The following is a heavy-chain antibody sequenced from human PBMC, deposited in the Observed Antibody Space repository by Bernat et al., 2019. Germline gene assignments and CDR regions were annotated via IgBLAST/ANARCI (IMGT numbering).Heavy chain of an antibody. CDR2: ISYDGSNK. D-gene: IGHD3-10*01. J-gene: IGHJ4*02. CDR1: GFTFSSYG. CDR3: AKSRSGPRGYYFDY. Sequence: QVQLVESGGGVVQPGRSLRLSCAASGFTFSSYGMHWVRQAPGKGLEWVAVISYDGSNKYYADSVKGRFTISRDNSKNTLHLQMNSLRAEDTAVYYCAKSRSGPRGYYFDYWGQGTLVTVSS. V-gene: IGHV3-30*18.